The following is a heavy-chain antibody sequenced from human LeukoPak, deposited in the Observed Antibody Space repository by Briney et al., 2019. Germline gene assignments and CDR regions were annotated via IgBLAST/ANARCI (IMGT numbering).Heavy chain of an antibody. CDR3: ARHRPASLRFLEWLSYAFDI. Sequence: SETLSLTCAVYGGSFSGYYWSWIRQPPGKGLEWIGEINHSGSTNYNPSLKSRVTISVDTSKNQFSLKLSSVTAADTAVYYCARHRPASLRFLEWLSYAFDIWGQGTMVTVSS. J-gene: IGHJ3*02. D-gene: IGHD3-3*01. CDR1: GGSFSGYY. CDR2: INHSGST. V-gene: IGHV4-34*01.